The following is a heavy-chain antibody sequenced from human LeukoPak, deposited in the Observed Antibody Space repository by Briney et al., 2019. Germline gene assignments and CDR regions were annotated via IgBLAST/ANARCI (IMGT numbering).Heavy chain of an antibody. CDR2: ISYDGSNK. CDR1: GFTFSSHG. D-gene: IGHD3-9*01. J-gene: IGHJ4*02. CDR3: AKWGDYDILTGYYVSDY. Sequence: GGSLRLSCAASGFTFSSHGMHWVRQAPGKGLEWVALISYDGSNKYYADSVKGRFTISRDNSKNTLYLQMNSLRAEDTAVYYCAKWGDYDILTGYYVSDYWGQGTLVTVSS. V-gene: IGHV3-30*18.